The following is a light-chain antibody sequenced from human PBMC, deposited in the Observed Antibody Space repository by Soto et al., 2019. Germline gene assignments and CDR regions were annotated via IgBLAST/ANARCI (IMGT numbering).Light chain of an antibody. J-gene: IGLJ1*01. V-gene: IGLV2-23*02. Sequence: VGAFNYVSWYPQHPGTAPKLMIFAVHTRPSGVSNRLAGSKSGYTASLTFSGLKGEDEAEYYCCASGGSPTYVFGAVTKVIVL. CDR2: AVH. CDR1: VGAFNY. CDR3: CASGGSPTYV.